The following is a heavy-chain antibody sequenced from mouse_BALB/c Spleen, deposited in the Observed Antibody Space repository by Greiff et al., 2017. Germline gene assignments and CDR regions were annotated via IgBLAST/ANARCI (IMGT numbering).Heavy chain of an antibody. D-gene: IGHD1-2*01. V-gene: IGHV3-2*02. CDR1: GYSITSDYA. J-gene: IGHJ2*01. CDR2: ISYSGST. Sequence: EVQLQQSGPGLVKPSQSLSLTCTVTGYSITSDYAWNWIRQFPGNKLEWMGYISYSGSTSYNPSLKSRISITRDTSKNQFFLQLNSVTTEDTATYYCARNYGPDYWGQGTTLTVSS. CDR3: ARNYGPDY.